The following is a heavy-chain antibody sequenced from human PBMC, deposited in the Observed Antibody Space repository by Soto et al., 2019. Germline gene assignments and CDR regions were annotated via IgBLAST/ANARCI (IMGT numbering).Heavy chain of an antibody. CDR1: GGSFSGYY. Sequence: SETLSLTCAVYGGSFSGYYWSWIRQPPGKGLEWIGEVNHSGSTNYNPSLKSRVTISVDTSKNQFSLKLSSVTAADTAVYYCARAFRITIFGVAQYYGMDVWGQGTTVTVSS. CDR2: VNHSGST. CDR3: ARAFRITIFGVAQYYGMDV. J-gene: IGHJ6*02. D-gene: IGHD3-3*01. V-gene: IGHV4-34*01.